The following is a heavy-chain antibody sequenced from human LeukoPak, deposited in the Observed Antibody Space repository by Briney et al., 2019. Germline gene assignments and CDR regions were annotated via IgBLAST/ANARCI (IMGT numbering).Heavy chain of an antibody. CDR2: ISSSGSTI. Sequence: GGSLRLSCAASGFTFSDYYMSWIRQAPGKGLEWVSYISSSGSTIYYADSVKGRFTIFRDNAKNPLYLQMNSLRAEDTAVYYCARDLYYYDSSGYFDAFDIWGQGTMVTVSS. CDR3: ARDLYYYDSSGYFDAFDI. D-gene: IGHD3-22*01. CDR1: GFTFSDYY. V-gene: IGHV3-11*01. J-gene: IGHJ3*02.